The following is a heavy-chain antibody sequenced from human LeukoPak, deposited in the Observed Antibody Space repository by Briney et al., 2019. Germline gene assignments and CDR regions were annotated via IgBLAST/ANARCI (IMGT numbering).Heavy chain of an antibody. V-gene: IGHV1-69*13. J-gene: IGHJ4*02. CDR3: ATSDSSGYYYLPDDY. Sequence: ASVKVSCKASGDTFSSYAISWVRQAPGQGLEWMGGIIPIFGTANYAQKFQGRVTITADESTSTAYMELSSLRSEDTAVYYCATSDSSGYYYLPDDYWGQGTLVTVSS. CDR2: IIPIFGTA. CDR1: GDTFSSYA. D-gene: IGHD3-22*01.